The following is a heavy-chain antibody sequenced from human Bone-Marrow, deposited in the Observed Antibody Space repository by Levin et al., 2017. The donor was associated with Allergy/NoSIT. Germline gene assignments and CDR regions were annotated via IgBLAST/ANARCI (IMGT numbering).Heavy chain of an antibody. J-gene: IGHJ4*02. CDR2: ISANSGGT. Sequence: GLEWMGWISANSGGTNYAQPFQGRVTMTRDTSISTAYMELSSLRSDDTAVYYCARDFSGWRILDYWGQGTLVTVSS. CDR3: ARDFSGWRILDY. D-gene: IGHD6-19*01. V-gene: IGHV1-2*02.